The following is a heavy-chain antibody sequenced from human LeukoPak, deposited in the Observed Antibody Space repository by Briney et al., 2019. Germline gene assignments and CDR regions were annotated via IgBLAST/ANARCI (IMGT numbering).Heavy chain of an antibody. Sequence: PGGSLRLSCAASGFTFSSYAMSWVRQAPGKGLERVSAISGSGGSTYYADSVKGRFTISRDNPKNTLYLQMNSLRAEDTAVYYCAKDQGSSGYYFWAHWGQGTLVTVSS. J-gene: IGHJ4*02. V-gene: IGHV3-23*01. CDR3: AKDQGSSGYYFWAH. D-gene: IGHD3-22*01. CDR2: ISGSGGST. CDR1: GFTFSSYA.